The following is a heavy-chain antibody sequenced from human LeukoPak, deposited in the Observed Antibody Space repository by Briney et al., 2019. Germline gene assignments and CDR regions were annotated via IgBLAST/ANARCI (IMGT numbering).Heavy chain of an antibody. Sequence: PSETLSLTCTVSGGSVSSGSYYWSWIRQPPGKGLEWIGYIYYSGSTNYNPSLKSRVTISVDTSKNQFSLKLSSVTAADTAVYYCARAVGYCSGGSCYLDAFDIWGQGTMVTVSS. CDR2: IYYSGST. CDR3: ARAVGYCSGGSCYLDAFDI. D-gene: IGHD2-15*01. CDR1: GGSVSSGSYY. J-gene: IGHJ3*02. V-gene: IGHV4-61*01.